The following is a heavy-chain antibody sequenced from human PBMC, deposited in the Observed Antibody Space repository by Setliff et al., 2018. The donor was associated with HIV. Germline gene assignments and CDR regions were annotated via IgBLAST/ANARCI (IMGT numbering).Heavy chain of an antibody. CDR1: GYTFSGYY. V-gene: IGHV1-2*06. CDR2: IGPHNTAA. Sequence: ASVKVSCKASGYTFSGYYIHWVRQAPGQGLEWMGRIGPHNTAASYAQKFQGRVTMTRDASVSPAYMELSRLRSDETAVYYCASKRYCTNGVCLDAFDIWGQGTMVTVS. CDR3: ASKRYCTNGVCLDAFDI. J-gene: IGHJ3*02. D-gene: IGHD2-8*01.